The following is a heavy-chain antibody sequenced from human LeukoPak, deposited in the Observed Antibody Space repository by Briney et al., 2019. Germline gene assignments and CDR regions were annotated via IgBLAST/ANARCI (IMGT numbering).Heavy chain of an antibody. J-gene: IGHJ4*02. Sequence: GGSLRLSCAASGLPFSSHSVNWVRQAPGRGLEWVSYISASGSNIYYLGSVKGRFTVSRDNAMNSLFLQMDRPRADDTAVYYCVRVKGTYFDFWGEGTLVTVSS. D-gene: IGHD1-1*01. CDR3: VRVKGTYFDF. CDR2: ISASGSNI. V-gene: IGHV3-48*01. CDR1: GLPFSSHS.